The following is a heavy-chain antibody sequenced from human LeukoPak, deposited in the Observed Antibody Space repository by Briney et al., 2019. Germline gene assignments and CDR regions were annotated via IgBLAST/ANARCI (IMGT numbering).Heavy chain of an antibody. CDR3: VRDLGVGAPGRGFDP. CDR2: IKEDGSQK. Sequence: PGGSLRLSCAASGFTFSNSWMGWVCQGPGKGMEWVASIKEDGSQKYYVDSVKGRFAISRDNAKKSLYVQMNNLGAEDTAVYYCVRDLGVGAPGRGFDPWGQGTLVTVSS. J-gene: IGHJ5*02. V-gene: IGHV3-7*01. CDR1: GFTFSNSW. D-gene: IGHD1-26*01.